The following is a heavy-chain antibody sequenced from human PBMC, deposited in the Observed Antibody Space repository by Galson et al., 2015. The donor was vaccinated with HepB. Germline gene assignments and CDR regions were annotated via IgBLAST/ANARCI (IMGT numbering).Heavy chain of an antibody. CDR2: ISGSGGTT. J-gene: IGHJ6*02. CDR1: GFPFSTYT. Sequence: SLRLSCAASGFPFSTYTMSWVRQAPRKGLEWVSAISGSGGTTYYADSVRGRFTISRDNTKRTLYLQMNRLRGEDTALYYCAKDRNSTSPGTYGMDVWGQGTTVTVFS. V-gene: IGHV3-23*01. CDR3: AKDRNSTSPGTYGMDV. D-gene: IGHD6-6*01.